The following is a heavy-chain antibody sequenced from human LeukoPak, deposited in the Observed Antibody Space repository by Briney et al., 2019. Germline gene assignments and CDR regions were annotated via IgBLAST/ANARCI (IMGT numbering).Heavy chain of an antibody. V-gene: IGHV3-9*03. J-gene: IGHJ3*02. CDR1: GFTFDDYA. Sequence: PGGSLRLSCVVSGFTFDDYAMHWVRQAPGKGLEWVSGISWNSGSIGYADSVKGRFTISRDNAKNSLYLQMNSLRAEDMALYYCARSTAAGSDAFDIWGQGTMVTVSS. CDR2: ISWNSGSI. CDR3: ARSTAAGSDAFDI. D-gene: IGHD6-13*01.